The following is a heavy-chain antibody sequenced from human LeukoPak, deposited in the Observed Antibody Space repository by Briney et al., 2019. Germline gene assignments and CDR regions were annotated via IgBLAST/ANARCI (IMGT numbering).Heavy chain of an antibody. D-gene: IGHD7-27*01. CDR2: IYYSGRT. CDR3: ASRKLGNDY. V-gene: IGHV4-59*01. CDR1: GGSISSYY. Sequence: SETLSLTCTVSGGSISSYYWSWIRQPPGKGLEWIGYIYYSGRTSYNPSLKSRVTISVDTSKNQFSLKLISVTAADTAVYYCASRKLGNDYWGQGTLVTVSS. J-gene: IGHJ4*02.